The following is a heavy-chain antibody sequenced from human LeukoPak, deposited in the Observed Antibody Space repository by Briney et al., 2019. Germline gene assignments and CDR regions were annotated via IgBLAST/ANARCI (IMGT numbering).Heavy chain of an antibody. CDR1: GFTFSSYA. CDR2: ISGSGGST. CDR3: AKDKVLVGATGAFDI. Sequence: PGGSLRLSCAASGFTFSSYAMSWVRQAPGKGLEWVSAISGSGGSTYYADSAKGRFTISRDNSKNTLFLQMNSLRAEDTAVYYCAKDKVLVGATGAFDIWGQGTMVTVSS. V-gene: IGHV3-23*01. J-gene: IGHJ3*02. D-gene: IGHD1-26*01.